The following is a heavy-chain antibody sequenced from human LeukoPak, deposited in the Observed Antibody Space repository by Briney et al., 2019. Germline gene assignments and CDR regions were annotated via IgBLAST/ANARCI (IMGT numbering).Heavy chain of an antibody. D-gene: IGHD5-12*01. CDR2: IWHDGSNK. J-gene: IGHJ4*02. V-gene: IGHV3-33*01. CDR1: GFAFSTYG. Sequence: PGGSLRLSCAASGFAFSTYGMHWVRQAPGKGPEWVAIIWHDGSNKYYADSVKGRFTISRDNSKNTLYLHMNSLRAEDTAVYYCATFRILSGYDGSYFDFWGQGTQVTVSS. CDR3: ATFRILSGYDGSYFDF.